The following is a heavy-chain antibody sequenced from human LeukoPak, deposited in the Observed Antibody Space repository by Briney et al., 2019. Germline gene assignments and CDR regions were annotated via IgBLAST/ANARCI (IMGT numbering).Heavy chain of an antibody. CDR3: AKNLYCGGGSCYPSALGMDV. J-gene: IGHJ6*02. V-gene: IGHV3-23*01. D-gene: IGHD2-15*01. CDR1: GFTFSSYW. CDR2: ISGSGNRT. Sequence: QPGGSLRLSCAASGFTFSSYWMHWVRQAPGKGLEWVLSISGSGNRTYYADSVKGRFTISRDNSKNTLFLQMNSLRAEDTAVYYCAKNLYCGGGSCYPSALGMDVWGQGTTVTVSS.